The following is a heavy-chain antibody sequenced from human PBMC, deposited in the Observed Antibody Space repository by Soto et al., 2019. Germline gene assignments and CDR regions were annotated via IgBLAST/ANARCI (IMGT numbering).Heavy chain of an antibody. D-gene: IGHD1-1*01. CDR3: VRGTTAWRGMDY. CDR1: GFTFSTYF. Sequence: GGSRRRSWAASGFTFSTYFMHWVRHTPGTGLVWVSRTCLYGRELYYADSVKGRFTISRDDAKNTLYLQMDSLRVEDTGIYYCVRGTTAWRGMDYWGQGALVTVSS. V-gene: IGHV3-74*01. CDR2: TCLYGREL. J-gene: IGHJ4*02.